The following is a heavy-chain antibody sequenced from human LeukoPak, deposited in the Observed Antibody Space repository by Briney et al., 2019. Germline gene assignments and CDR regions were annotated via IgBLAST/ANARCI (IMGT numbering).Heavy chain of an antibody. CDR3: AQSGGTDV. CDR2: ISYDGSNK. Sequence: GGSLRLSCAASGFTFSSYGMHWVRQAPGKGLEWVAVISYDGSNKYYADSVKGRFTISRDNSKNTLYLQMNSLRAEDTAVYYCAQSGGTDVWGQGTTVTVSS. V-gene: IGHV3-30*03. J-gene: IGHJ6*02. CDR1: GFTFSSYG.